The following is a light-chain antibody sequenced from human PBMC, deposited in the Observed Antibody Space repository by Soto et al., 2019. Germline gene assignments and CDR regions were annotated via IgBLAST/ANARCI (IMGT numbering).Light chain of an antibody. Sequence: DIQMTQSPSTLSASVGDRVPITCRASESIDSWLAWHQQKPGRAPKLLISKASSLESGVPSRFSGSGSGTEFTLTISSLQPDDFETYYCQQYNSYRAFGQGTKVEI. J-gene: IGKJ1*01. CDR1: ESIDSW. CDR3: QQYNSYRA. V-gene: IGKV1-5*03. CDR2: KAS.